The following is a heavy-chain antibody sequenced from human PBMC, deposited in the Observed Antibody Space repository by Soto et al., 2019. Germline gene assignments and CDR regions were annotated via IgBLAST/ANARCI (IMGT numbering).Heavy chain of an antibody. Sequence: QVQLVQSEAEVKKPGASVKVSCKASGYTFTSYCISWVRQSPGQGLEWMGWISAYNGNTNYAQKLQGRVTMTTDTSTSPADMGRRSLRSDDTALYSCARDGDGKPMIVVVPAAIIGVASWGQGTTVTVYS. V-gene: IGHV1-18*04. CDR1: GYTFTSYC. J-gene: IGHJ6*02. D-gene: IGHD2-2*01. CDR3: ARDGDGKPMIVVVPAAIIGVAS. CDR2: ISAYNGNT.